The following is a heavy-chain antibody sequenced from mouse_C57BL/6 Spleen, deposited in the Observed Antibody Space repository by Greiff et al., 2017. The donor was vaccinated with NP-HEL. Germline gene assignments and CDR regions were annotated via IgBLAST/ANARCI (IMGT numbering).Heavy chain of an antibody. CDR3: ARESATVVFDY. V-gene: IGHV3-6*01. CDR2: ISYDGSN. Sequence: EVKLQESGPGLVKPSQSLSLTCSVTGYSITSGYYWYWIRQFPGNKLEWMGFISYDGSNNYNPSLKNRISITRDTSKNQFFLKLNSVTTEDTATYYCARESATVVFDYWGQGTTLTVSS. D-gene: IGHD1-1*01. CDR1: GYSITSGYY. J-gene: IGHJ2*01.